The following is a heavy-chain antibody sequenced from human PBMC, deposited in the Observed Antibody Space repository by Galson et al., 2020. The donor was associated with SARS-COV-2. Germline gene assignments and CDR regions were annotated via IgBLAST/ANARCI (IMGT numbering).Heavy chain of an antibody. D-gene: IGHD6-13*01. V-gene: IGHV3-30*04. Sequence: GESLKISCAASGFTFSSYAMHWVRQAPGKGLEWVVVISYDGSNKYYADSVKGRFTISRDNSKNTLYLQMNSLRAEDTAVYYCARDGSSWSGGWFDPWGKGTLVTVSS. CDR2: ISYDGSNK. J-gene: IGHJ5*02. CDR3: ARDGSSWSGGWFDP. CDR1: GFTFSSYA.